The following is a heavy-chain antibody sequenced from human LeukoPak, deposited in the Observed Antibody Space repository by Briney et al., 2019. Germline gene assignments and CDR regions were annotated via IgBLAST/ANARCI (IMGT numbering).Heavy chain of an antibody. CDR3: ARDNYGDTDAFDI. V-gene: IGHV4-59*01. J-gene: IGHJ3*02. Sequence: SETLSLTCTVSGGSISSYYWSWIRQPPGKGLEWIGYIYYSGSTNYNPSLKSRVTISVDTSKNQFSLKLSSVTAADTAVYYCARDNYGDTDAFDIWGQGTMVTVSS. D-gene: IGHD4-17*01. CDR1: GGSISSYY. CDR2: IYYSGST.